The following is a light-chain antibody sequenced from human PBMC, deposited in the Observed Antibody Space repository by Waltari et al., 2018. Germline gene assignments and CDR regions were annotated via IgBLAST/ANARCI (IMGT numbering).Light chain of an antibody. V-gene: IGLV4-69*01. J-gene: IGLJ3*02. CDR2: VNSDGSH. CDR3: QTGGHGTWV. CDR1: SGHRSNV. Sequence: LVLTQLPSASASMGASVKLTCTLRSGHRSNVVAWDPQQTEKGPRYVMKVNSDGSHSKGDWIPDRCSGSSSGAERYLPISSLQSEDEADYYCQTGGHGTWVFGGGTKLTVL.